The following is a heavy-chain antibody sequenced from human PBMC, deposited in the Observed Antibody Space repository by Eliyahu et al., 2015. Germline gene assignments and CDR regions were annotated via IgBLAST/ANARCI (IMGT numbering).Heavy chain of an antibody. CDR2: INPNSGGT. D-gene: IGHD6-13*01. CDR3: ARVGVAAAGTGKLGY. CDR1: GYTFTGYY. Sequence: QVQLVQSGAEVKKPGASVKVSCKASGYTFTGYYMPWVRQAPGQGLEWMGWINPNSGGTNYAQKFQGRVTMTRDTSISTAYMELSRLRSDDTAVYYCARVGVAAAGTGKLGYWGQGTLVTVSS. J-gene: IGHJ4*02. V-gene: IGHV1-2*02.